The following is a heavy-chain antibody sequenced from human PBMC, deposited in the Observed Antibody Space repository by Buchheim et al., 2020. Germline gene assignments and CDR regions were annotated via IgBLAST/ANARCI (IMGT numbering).Heavy chain of an antibody. CDR3: ARVGTTETTLTSYYYYGMDV. V-gene: IGHV4-31*03. J-gene: IGHJ6*02. CDR2: IYYSWSA. D-gene: IGHD4-17*01. CDR1: GGSISRGGYY. Sequence: QVQLQESGPGLVKPSQTLSLTCTVSGGSISRGGYYWSWIRQHPGKGLGWIGYIYYSWSAYYNPSLKSRVTISADTSKNQFSVKLSSVTAADTAVYFCARVGTTETTLTSYYYYGMDVWGQGTT.